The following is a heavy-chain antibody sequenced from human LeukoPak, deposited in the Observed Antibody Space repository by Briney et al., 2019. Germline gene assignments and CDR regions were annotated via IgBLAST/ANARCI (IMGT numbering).Heavy chain of an antibody. V-gene: IGHV1-18*01. CDR1: GYTFTSYG. CDR2: ISAYNGNT. D-gene: IGHD6-13*01. CDR3: ARALGRYSSSWYPGDYFDY. J-gene: IGHJ4*02. Sequence: GASVKVSCKASGYTFTSYGISWVRQAPGQGLEWMGWISAYNGNTNYAQKLQGRVTMTTDTSTSTAYMELRSLRSDDTAVYYCARALGRYSSSWYPGDYFDYWGQGTPVTVSS.